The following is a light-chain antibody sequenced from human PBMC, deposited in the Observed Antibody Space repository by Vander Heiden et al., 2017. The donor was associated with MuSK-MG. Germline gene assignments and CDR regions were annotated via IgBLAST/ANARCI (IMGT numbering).Light chain of an antibody. CDR3: QQDNSYPFT. CDR2: AAS. CDR1: QDISNS. J-gene: IGKJ3*01. Sequence: SPSTRSASAGSRVTITCRARQDISNSLAWFQQKPGKTPQSLIYAASNLQSGVPSKFSGSGSGTDFTLTISSLQPEDFATYYCQQDNSYPFTFGHGTKVDIK. V-gene: IGKV1-16*02.